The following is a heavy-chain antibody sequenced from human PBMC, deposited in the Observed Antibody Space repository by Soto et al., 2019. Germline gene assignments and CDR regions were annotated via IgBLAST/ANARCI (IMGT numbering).Heavy chain of an antibody. CDR2: ITGSGGGT. J-gene: IGHJ4*02. V-gene: IGHV3-23*01. Sequence: EVQLLESGGGLVQPGETLRLSCAASGFAFSSYVMSWVRQAPGKGLEWVSAITGSGGGTYSADSVKGRFTISRDNSKNTLYLQMSSLRVEDTAVYYCAKGGAAVGPRYYFAYWGQGTLVTVSS. D-gene: IGHD6-13*01. CDR1: GFAFSSYV. CDR3: AKGGAAVGPRYYFAY.